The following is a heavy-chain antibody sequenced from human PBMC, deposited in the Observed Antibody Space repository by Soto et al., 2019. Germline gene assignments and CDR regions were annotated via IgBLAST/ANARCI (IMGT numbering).Heavy chain of an antibody. D-gene: IGHD6-19*01. CDR1: GFTFSTCG. CDR3: AKARYSTSGWYGDS. J-gene: IGHJ4*02. Sequence: GGSLRLSCAASGFTFSTCGMSWVRQAPGKGLEWVSSISGSGGSTHYADSVKGRFTISRDDSKNTLYLQMNSLTAEDTAVYYCAKARYSTSGWYGDSWGQGTLVTVSS. V-gene: IGHV3-23*01. CDR2: ISGSGGST.